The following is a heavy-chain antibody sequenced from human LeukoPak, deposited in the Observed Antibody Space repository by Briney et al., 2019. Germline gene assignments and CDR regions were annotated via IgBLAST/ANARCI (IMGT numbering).Heavy chain of an antibody. J-gene: IGHJ6*02. Sequence: GGSLRLSCAASGLTFSSYGMHWVRQAPGKGLEWVAFIRFDGNENYYADSVKGRFTISRDNSKNTLYLQMNSLRADDTAIYYCANTIAVAGFYYYYGMDVWGQGTTVTVSS. D-gene: IGHD6-19*01. CDR2: IRFDGNEN. CDR1: GLTFSSYG. V-gene: IGHV3-30*02. CDR3: ANTIAVAGFYYYYGMDV.